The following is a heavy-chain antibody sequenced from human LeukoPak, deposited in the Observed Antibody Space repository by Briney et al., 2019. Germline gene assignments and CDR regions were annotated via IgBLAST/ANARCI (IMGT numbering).Heavy chain of an antibody. V-gene: IGHV4-34*01. D-gene: IGHD1-26*01. J-gene: IGHJ4*02. CDR3: VMGQWEPKGTY. Sequence: SETLSLTYAVYGGSFRGYYWMGVRQSPGKGLEWIGEINHSGGSNYSPSLKSRVTISIDTSRSQFSLKLTAETAADAAVYYCVMGQWEPKGTYWGQGTLVTISS. CDR2: INHSGGS. CDR1: GGSFRGYY.